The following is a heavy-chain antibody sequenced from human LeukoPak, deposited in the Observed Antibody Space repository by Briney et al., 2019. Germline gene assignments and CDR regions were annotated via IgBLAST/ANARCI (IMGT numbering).Heavy chain of an antibody. J-gene: IGHJ6*03. Sequence: ASVKVSCKASGYTFTNYDINWVRQATGQGLEWMGWMNPNSGNTDYAQKFQGRVTMTRNTSISTAYMELSSLKSEDTAVYYCARDAYDSSGYTYMDVWGKGTTVTVSS. CDR1: GYTFTNYD. CDR3: ARDAYDSSGYTYMDV. D-gene: IGHD3-22*01. V-gene: IGHV1-8*01. CDR2: MNPNSGNT.